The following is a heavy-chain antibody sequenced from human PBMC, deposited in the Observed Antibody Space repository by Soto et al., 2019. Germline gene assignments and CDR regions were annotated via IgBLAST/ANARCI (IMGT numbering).Heavy chain of an antibody. CDR1: GDSISSDTW. CDR3: ARVDLGSGSFAIFDY. D-gene: IGHD1-26*01. J-gene: IGHJ4*01. V-gene: IGHV4-4*02. CDR2: IYYSGST. Sequence: PSETLSLTCAVSGDSISSDTWWSWVRQPPGKGLEWIGSIYYSGSTYYNPSLKSRVSMSVDTSKNQFSLKLSSVTAADTAIYFCARVDLGSGSFAIFDYWGHGNLVTVSS.